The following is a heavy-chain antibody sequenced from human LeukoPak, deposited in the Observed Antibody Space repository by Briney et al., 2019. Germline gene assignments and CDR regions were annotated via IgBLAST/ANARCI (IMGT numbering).Heavy chain of an antibody. D-gene: IGHD1-1*01. CDR1: GFTFTTYA. J-gene: IGHJ4*02. CDR2: ISGSGDAT. CDR3: ARLSGTSGTTSRVLDY. Sequence: PGGSLRPSCAASGFTFTTYAMIWVRRAPGKGLEWVSGISGSGDATYYADSVKGRFTISRDNSENTVYLQVKSLRADDTAVYYCARLSGTSGTTSRVLDYWGQGALVTVSS. V-gene: IGHV3-23*01.